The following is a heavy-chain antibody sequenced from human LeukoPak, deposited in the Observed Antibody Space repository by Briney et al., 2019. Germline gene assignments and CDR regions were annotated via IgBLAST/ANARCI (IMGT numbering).Heavy chain of an antibody. CDR3: ASLDETWAGNTKYYGMDV. CDR1: GGSISSSYYY. CDR2: IYYSGST. Sequence: SETLSLTCTVSGGSISSSYYYWGWIRQSPGKGLEWIGSIYYSGSTYYKPSLKSRVAISLDTSKNQFSLKLSSVTAADTAVYYCASLDETWAGNTKYYGMDVWGQGTTVTVSS. V-gene: IGHV4-39*01. D-gene: IGHD1-7*01. J-gene: IGHJ6*02.